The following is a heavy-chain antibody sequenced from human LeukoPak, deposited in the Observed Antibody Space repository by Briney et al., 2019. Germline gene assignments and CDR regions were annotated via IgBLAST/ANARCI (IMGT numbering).Heavy chain of an antibody. D-gene: IGHD2-2*01. CDR3: AYQLLSGDYYYGMDV. V-gene: IGHV1-18*01. CDR2: IIAYNGNT. Sequence: ASVKVSCKASGYTFTSYGISWVRQAPGQGLAWMGWIIAYNGNTNYAQKLQGRVTMTTDTSTSTAYMELRSLRSDDTAVYYCAYQLLSGDYYYGMDVWGQGTTVTVSS. J-gene: IGHJ6*02. CDR1: GYTFTSYG.